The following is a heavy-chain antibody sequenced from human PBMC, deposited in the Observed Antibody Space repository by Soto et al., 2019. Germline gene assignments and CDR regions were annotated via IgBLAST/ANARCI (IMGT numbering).Heavy chain of an antibody. CDR2: IYYSGST. V-gene: IGHV4-31*03. CDR3: ARARPQSEYFQH. J-gene: IGHJ1*01. CDR1: GGSISSGGYY. Sequence: SETLSLPCTVSGGSISSGGYYWSWIRQHPGKGLEWIGYIYYSGSTYYNPSLKSRVTISVDTSKNQFSLKLSSVTAADTAVYYCARARPQSEYFQHWGQGTLVTVSS.